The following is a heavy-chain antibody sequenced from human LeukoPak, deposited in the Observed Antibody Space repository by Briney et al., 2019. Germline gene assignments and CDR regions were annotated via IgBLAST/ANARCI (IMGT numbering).Heavy chain of an antibody. Sequence: GGSLRLSCAASGFTFSSYSMNWVRQAPGKGLEWVSYISSSSSTVYYADSVKGRFTISRDNAKNSLYLQMNSLRAEDTAVYYCAANLVLSFFDPWGQGTLVTVSS. J-gene: IGHJ5*02. CDR1: GFTFSSYS. V-gene: IGHV3-48*01. D-gene: IGHD4/OR15-4a*01. CDR2: ISSSSSTV. CDR3: AANLVLSFFDP.